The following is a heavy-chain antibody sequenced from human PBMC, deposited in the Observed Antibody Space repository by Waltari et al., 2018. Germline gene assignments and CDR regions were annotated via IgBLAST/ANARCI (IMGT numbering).Heavy chain of an antibody. CDR1: GFTLSAYA. CDR3: AKAFRCSDGVCHGMDV. J-gene: IGHJ6*02. Sequence: EVQLVESGGGLAQPGGSLRLSCAASGFTLSAYAMRWVRQAPGKGLEWVSTLTGGGNTYYADSVKGRFTISRDTSKNTVYLQLNNLRAEDTALYYCAKAFRCSDGVCHGMDVWGQGTTVTVSS. D-gene: IGHD2-8*01. CDR2: LTGGGNT. V-gene: IGHV3-23*04.